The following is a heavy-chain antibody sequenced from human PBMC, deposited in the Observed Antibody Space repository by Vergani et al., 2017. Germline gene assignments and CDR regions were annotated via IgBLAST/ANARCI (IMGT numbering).Heavy chain of an antibody. CDR1: GFTFSSYA. D-gene: IGHD5-12*01. CDR3: ARVAIVATDGYYYYYMDV. J-gene: IGHJ6*03. V-gene: IGHV3-30-3*01. Sequence: QVQLVESGGGVVQPGRSLRLSCAASGFTFSSYAMHWVRQAPGKGLEWVAVISYDGSNKYYADSVKGRFTISRDNSKNTLYLQMNSLRAEDTAVYYCARVAIVATDGYYYYYMDVWGKGTTVTVSS. CDR2: ISYDGSNK.